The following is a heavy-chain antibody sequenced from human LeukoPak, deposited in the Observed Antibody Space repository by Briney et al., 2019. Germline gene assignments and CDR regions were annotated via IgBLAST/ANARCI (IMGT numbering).Heavy chain of an antibody. CDR3: ARHRSTGNGQPTY. D-gene: IGHD5/OR15-5a*01. V-gene: IGHV5-51*01. CDR1: GYIFTSYW. Sequence: GESLKISCKGSGYIFTSYWIGWVRQMPGKGLEWMGIINPGDSDTRYSPSFQGQVTISADKSPSTAHLQWSSLKASDTAVYYCARHRSTGNGQPTYWGQGTVVTVSS. J-gene: IGHJ4*02. CDR2: INPGDSDT.